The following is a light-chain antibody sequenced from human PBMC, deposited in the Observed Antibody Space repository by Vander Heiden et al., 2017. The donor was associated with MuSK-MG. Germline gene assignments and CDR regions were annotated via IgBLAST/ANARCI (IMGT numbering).Light chain of an antibody. Sequence: EIVMTQSPATLSVSPGERATLSCRASQSVSSNLAWYQQKPGQAPRLLIYGASTRDTGIPARFSGSGYGIEFTLTISSRQSEDFAVYYCQQYKNWPPITFGGGTKVEIK. CDR2: GAS. V-gene: IGKV3-15*01. CDR3: QQYKNWPPIT. CDR1: QSVSSN. J-gene: IGKJ4*01.